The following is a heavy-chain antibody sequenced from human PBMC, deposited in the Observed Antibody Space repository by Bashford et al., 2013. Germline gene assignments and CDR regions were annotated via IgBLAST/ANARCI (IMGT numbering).Heavy chain of an antibody. CDR3: ARDFRPSEVDY. V-gene: IGHV1-18*01. J-gene: IGHJ4*02. Sequence: ASVKVSCKASGYTFTSYGISWVRQAPGQGLEWMGWISAYNGDTHYAQSLQGRVTVTTDASTSTVYMELRDLRPADTAIYYCARDFRPSEVDYWGQGTLVTVSS. CDR1: GYTFTSYG. CDR2: ISAYNGDT.